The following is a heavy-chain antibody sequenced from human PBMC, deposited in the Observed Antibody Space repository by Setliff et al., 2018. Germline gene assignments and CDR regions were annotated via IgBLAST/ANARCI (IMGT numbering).Heavy chain of an antibody. D-gene: IGHD2-21*02. CDR2: IGHTGSI. CDR3: ARDLGHGGDSDY. CDR1: GYSISSGYI. Sequence: SETLSLTCTVSGYSISSGYIWGWIRQPPGKGLEWVGNIGHTGSINYNPSLKSRLTISRDTSKNQVSLKLSSVTATDTAVYYCARDLGHGGDSDYWGQGILVTISS. V-gene: IGHV4-38-2*02. J-gene: IGHJ4*02.